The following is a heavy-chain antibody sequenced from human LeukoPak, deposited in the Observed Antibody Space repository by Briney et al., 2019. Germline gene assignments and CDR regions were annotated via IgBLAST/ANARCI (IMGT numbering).Heavy chain of an antibody. CDR2: ISYDGSNK. CDR3: AKGYCSSTSCYAMDV. CDR1: GFTFSNYA. Sequence: GGSLRLSCAASGFTFSNYAMHWVRQAPGKGLAWVALISYDGSNKYYADSVKGRFAISRDNSKNTLYLQMNSLTAEDTAVYYCAKGYCSSTSCYAMDVWGQGTTVTVSS. V-gene: IGHV3-30*09. J-gene: IGHJ6*02. D-gene: IGHD2-2*01.